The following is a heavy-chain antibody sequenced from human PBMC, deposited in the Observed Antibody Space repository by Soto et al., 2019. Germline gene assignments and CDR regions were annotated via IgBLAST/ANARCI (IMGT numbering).Heavy chain of an antibody. J-gene: IGHJ4*02. Sequence: PSETLSLTCTVSGGSISSYYWSWIRQPPGKGLEWIGYIYYSGSTNYSPSLKSRVTISVDTSKNQFSLKLSSVTAADTAVYYCARLGNDILTGYYDDYWGQGTLVTVSS. D-gene: IGHD3-9*01. CDR2: IYYSGST. V-gene: IGHV4-59*08. CDR1: GGSISSYY. CDR3: ARLGNDILTGYYDDY.